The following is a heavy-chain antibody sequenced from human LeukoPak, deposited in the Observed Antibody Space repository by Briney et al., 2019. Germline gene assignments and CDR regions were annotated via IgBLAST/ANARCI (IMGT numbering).Heavy chain of an antibody. J-gene: IGHJ4*02. CDR1: GFTFDDYG. Sequence: GGSLRLSCAASGFTFDDYGMSWVRQAPGKGLEWVSGINWNGGSTGYADSVKGRFTISRDNAKNSLYLQMNGLRAEDTALYYCARGVVAGTPPDLDYWGQGTLVTVSS. CDR2: INWNGGST. CDR3: ARGVVAGTPPDLDY. D-gene: IGHD6-19*01. V-gene: IGHV3-20*04.